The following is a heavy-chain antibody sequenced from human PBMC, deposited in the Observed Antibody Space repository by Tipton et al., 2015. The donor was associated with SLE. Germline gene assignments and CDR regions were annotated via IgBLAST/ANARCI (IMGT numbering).Heavy chain of an antibody. Sequence: SLRLSCAASGFTFSSYAMSWVRQAPGKGLEWVSAISGSGGSTYYADSVKGRFTISRDNSKNTLYLQMNSLRAEDTAVYYCARPRDCSGGSCYSSWFDPWGQGTLVTVSS. CDR3: ARPRDCSGGSCYSSWFDP. CDR2: ISGSGGST. V-gene: IGHV3-23*01. J-gene: IGHJ5*02. D-gene: IGHD2-15*01. CDR1: GFTFSSYA.